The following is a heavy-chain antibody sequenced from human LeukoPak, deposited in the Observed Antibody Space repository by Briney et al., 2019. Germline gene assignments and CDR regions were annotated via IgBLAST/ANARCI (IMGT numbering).Heavy chain of an antibody. CDR2: IYYSGST. D-gene: IGHD6-13*01. J-gene: IGHJ4*02. CDR1: GGSISNYY. CDR3: AREPSGYSSSWYEY. V-gene: IGHV4-59*12. Sequence: SETLSLTCTVSGGSISNYYWSWIRQPPGKGLEWIGYIYYSGSTNYNPSLKSRVTISVDTSKNQFSLKLSSVTAADTAVYYCAREPSGYSSSWYEYWGQGILVTVSS.